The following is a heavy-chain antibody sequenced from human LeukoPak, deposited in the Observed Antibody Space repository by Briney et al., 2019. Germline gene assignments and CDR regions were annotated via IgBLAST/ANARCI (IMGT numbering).Heavy chain of an antibody. V-gene: IGHV4-4*07. CDR1: GGSISSYY. J-gene: IGHJ4*02. CDR3: ARDISVAGSFLLFDY. CDR2: IYTSGSS. D-gene: IGHD6-19*01. Sequence: PSETLSLTCTVSGGSISSYYWSWIRQPAGKGLEWIGRIYTSGSSNSNPSLKSRVTMPADTSKNQFSLKLSSVTAADTAVYYCARDISVAGSFLLFDYWGQGALVTVSS.